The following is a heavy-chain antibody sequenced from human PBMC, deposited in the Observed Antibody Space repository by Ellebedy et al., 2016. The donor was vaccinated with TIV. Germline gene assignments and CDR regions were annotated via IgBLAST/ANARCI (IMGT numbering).Heavy chain of an antibody. Sequence: SETLSLTCTVSGGSISSYYWSWIRQAPGKGLEWIGYIYYSGSTKYNPSLKSRVTISVDTSKNQFSLKLSSVTAADTAVYYCARHEVGSSSLFDYWGQGTLVTVS. J-gene: IGHJ4*02. CDR3: ARHEVGSSSLFDY. CDR2: IYYSGST. V-gene: IGHV4-59*08. CDR1: GGSISSYY. D-gene: IGHD6-6*01.